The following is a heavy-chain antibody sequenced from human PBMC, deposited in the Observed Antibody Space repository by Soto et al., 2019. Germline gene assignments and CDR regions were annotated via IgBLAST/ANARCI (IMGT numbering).Heavy chain of an antibody. J-gene: IGHJ6*02. Sequence: GASVKVSCKASGGTFSSYAISWVRQAPGQGLEWMGGTIPIFGTANYAQKFQGRVTITADESTSTAYMELSSLRSEDTAVYYCARVEWDSSSSYFYYGMDVWGQGTTVTVSS. CDR3: ARVEWDSSSSYFYYGMDV. V-gene: IGHV1-69*13. CDR1: GGTFSSYA. D-gene: IGHD6-13*01. CDR2: TIPIFGTA.